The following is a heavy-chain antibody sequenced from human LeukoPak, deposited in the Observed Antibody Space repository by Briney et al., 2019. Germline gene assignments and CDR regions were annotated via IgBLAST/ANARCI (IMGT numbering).Heavy chain of an antibody. CDR3: ARDEVGATD. D-gene: IGHD1-26*01. J-gene: IGHJ4*02. CDR2: ISSAGTYI. Sequence: GGSLRLSCAASGFTFSSYSMNWVRQAPGKGLEWVSSISSAGTYIYYADSVKGRFTISRDNAKNSLYLQMNSLRAEDTAVYFCARDEVGATDWGQGTLVTVFS. CDR1: GFTFSSYS. V-gene: IGHV3-21*01.